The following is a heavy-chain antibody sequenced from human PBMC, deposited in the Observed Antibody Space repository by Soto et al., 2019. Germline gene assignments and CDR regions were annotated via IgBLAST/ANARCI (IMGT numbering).Heavy chain of an antibody. D-gene: IGHD4-17*01. CDR1: GYTFTSYA. J-gene: IGHJ6*02. V-gene: IGHV7-4-1*01. CDR2: INTNTGNP. Sequence: QVQLVQSGSELKKPGASVKVSCKASGYTFTSYAMNWVRQAPGQGLEWMGWINTNTGNPTYAQGFTGRFVFSLDTSVSTAYLQICSLKAEDTAVYYCARDDYGDLDVLGYYYYYGMDVWGQGTTVTVSS. CDR3: ARDDYGDLDVLGYYYYYGMDV.